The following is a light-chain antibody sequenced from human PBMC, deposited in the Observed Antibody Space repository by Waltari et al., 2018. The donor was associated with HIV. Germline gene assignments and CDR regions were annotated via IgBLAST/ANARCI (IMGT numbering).Light chain of an antibody. CDR1: QSISASQ. CDR2: GAS. J-gene: IGKJ5*01. Sequence: EIVLTQSPDTLSVSPGQSATLSSRASQSISASQLAWYQQKPGQAPRLVIYGASTRATGIPDRFSGSGSGTDFALTISRLEPEDSAVFYCQQYGRSPITFGLGTRLEIK. CDR3: QQYGRSPIT. V-gene: IGKV3-20*01.